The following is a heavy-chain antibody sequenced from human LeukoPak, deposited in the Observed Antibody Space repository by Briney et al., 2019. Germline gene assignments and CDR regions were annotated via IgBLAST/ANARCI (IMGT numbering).Heavy chain of an antibody. D-gene: IGHD3-10*01. V-gene: IGHV4-30-4*01. Sequence: PSETLSLTCTVSGGSISSGDYYWSWLRQPPGKGLEWIANIFYSGSTYYSPSLKSRVTISLDTSKNQFSLKLSSVTAADSAVYYCARGDYYGSGKTHFDNWGQGTLVTVSS. CDR3: ARGDYYGSGKTHFDN. CDR2: IFYSGST. J-gene: IGHJ4*02. CDR1: GGSISSGDYY.